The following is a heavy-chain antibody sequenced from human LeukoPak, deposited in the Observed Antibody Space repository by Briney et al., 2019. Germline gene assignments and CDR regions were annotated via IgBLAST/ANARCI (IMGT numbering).Heavy chain of an antibody. CDR3: ATSVVGATRGNFDY. CDR2: FDPEDGKT. D-gene: IGHD1-26*01. V-gene: IGHV1-24*01. Sequence: ASVKVSCKVSGYTLTELSMHWVRQAPGKGLEWMGGFDPEDGKTIYAQKFQGRVTMTEDTSTDTAYMELSSLRSEDTAVYYCATSVVGATRGNFDYWGQGTLVTVSS. J-gene: IGHJ4*02. CDR1: GYTLTELS.